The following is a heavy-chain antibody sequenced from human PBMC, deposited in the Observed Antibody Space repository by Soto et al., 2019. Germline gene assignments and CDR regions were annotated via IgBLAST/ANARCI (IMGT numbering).Heavy chain of an antibody. J-gene: IGHJ4*02. D-gene: IGHD3-22*01. Sequence: QVQLVESGGGVVQPGRSLRLSCAVSGFTLSCCGMHWVRQAPGKGLEWVAVITYDGSEKHYADSGKGRFTISRDTSKNTVDLQMNSRRAEDTAVYYCAKESSSGYYLTADFWGQGILVTVSS. CDR3: AKESSSGYYLTADF. CDR1: GFTLSCCG. V-gene: IGHV3-30*18. CDR2: ITYDGSEK.